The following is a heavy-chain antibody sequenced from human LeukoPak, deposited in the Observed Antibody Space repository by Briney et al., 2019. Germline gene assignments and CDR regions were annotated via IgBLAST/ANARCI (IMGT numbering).Heavy chain of an antibody. CDR2: ISSSGSTI. V-gene: IGHV3-48*03. CDR3: VTDNWDDGDFDY. D-gene: IGHD1-20*01. CDR1: GFTFSSYE. Sequence: GGSLRLSCAASGFTFSSYEMNWVRQAPGKGLEWVSYISSSGSTIYYADSVKGRFTISRDNAKNSLYLQMYSLRAEDTAVCYCVTDNWDDGDFDYWGQGTLVTVSS. J-gene: IGHJ4*02.